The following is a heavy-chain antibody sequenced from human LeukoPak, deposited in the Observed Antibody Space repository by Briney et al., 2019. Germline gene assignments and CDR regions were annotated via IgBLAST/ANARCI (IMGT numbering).Heavy chain of an antibody. J-gene: IGHJ6*02. CDR1: GGSFSDYY. CDR2: INHSGST. V-gene: IGHV4-34*01. D-gene: IGHD2-8*02. CDR3: ARGLVEYEYAAGNFFRWARPHGHGMDV. Sequence: SETLSLTYAVYGGSFSDYYWSWIRQPPGKGLEWIGEINHSGSTNYNPSLKSRVTISVDTSKNQFSLKLSSVTAADTALYYCARGLVEYEYAAGNFFRWARPHGHGMDVWGQGTTVTVSS.